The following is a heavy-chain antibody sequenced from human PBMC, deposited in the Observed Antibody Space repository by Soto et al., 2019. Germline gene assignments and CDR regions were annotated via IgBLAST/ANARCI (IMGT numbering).Heavy chain of an antibody. CDR3: GSAPGGGGY. D-gene: IGHD3-10*01. CDR2: IYSGGYT. Sequence: EVQLVESGGGLIQPGGSLRLSCAVSGFTVSNNYMSWVRQAPGKGLEGVSVIYSGGYTAYGDSVKGRFTISRDNSKNTLYLQMNTRGAEATPVFYWGSAPGGGGYWGQGTLVTVSS. CDR1: GFTVSNNY. V-gene: IGHV3-53*01. J-gene: IGHJ4*02.